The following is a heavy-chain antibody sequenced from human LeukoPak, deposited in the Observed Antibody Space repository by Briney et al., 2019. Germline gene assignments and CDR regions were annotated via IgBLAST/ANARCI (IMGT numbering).Heavy chain of an antibody. Sequence: PSETLSLTCTVSGGSISSYYWSWIRQPPGKGLEWIGYIYYSGSTNYNPSLKSRVTISVDTSKNQFSLRLSSVTAADTAVYYCARALYSYGPFDNWGQGTLVTVSS. D-gene: IGHD5-18*01. CDR2: IYYSGST. CDR3: ARALYSYGPFDN. V-gene: IGHV4-59*12. CDR1: GGSISSYY. J-gene: IGHJ4*02.